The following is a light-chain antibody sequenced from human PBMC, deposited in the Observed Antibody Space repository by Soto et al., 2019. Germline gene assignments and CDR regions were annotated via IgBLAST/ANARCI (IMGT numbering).Light chain of an antibody. CDR1: QSVNNY. CDR2: DAS. J-gene: IGKJ1*01. V-gene: IGKV3-11*01. CDR3: QQRSNWLWT. Sequence: EIVMTQSPATLSMSPGERATLSCRASQSVNNYLAWYQQTPGQAPRLLIYDASNRATGIPARFSGSGSGTDFTLTISSLEPEDFAVYYCQQRSNWLWTFGQGTKVDIK.